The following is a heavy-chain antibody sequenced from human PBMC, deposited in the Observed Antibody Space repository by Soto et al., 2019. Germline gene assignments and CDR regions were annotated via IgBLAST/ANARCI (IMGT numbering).Heavy chain of an antibody. Sequence: SETLSLXCAVYGRSFSGYYWTWIRQPPGTGLEWIGEINHRGSTNYNPSLKSRVTISVDTSKNQFSLKLTSVTAAHTAVYYCARDKITVLFDYWGQGTLVTVS. D-gene: IGHD3-10*01. V-gene: IGHV4-34*01. CDR2: INHRGST. J-gene: IGHJ4*02. CDR3: ARDKITVLFDY. CDR1: GRSFSGYY.